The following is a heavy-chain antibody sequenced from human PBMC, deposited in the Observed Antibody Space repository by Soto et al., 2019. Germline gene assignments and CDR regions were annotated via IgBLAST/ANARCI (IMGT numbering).Heavy chain of an antibody. CDR2: IYYTGNT. CDR3: ARRTVNIRTFYSGLKTHCFDY. CDR1: GGSISSSSYY. J-gene: IGHJ4*02. D-gene: IGHD6-19*01. Sequence: QLQLQESGPGLVKPSETLSLTCAVSGGSISSSSYYWGWIRQPPGKGLEWIGSIYYTGNTYHTPSLQSRVAISVDTSKNQFSLKLNSVTAADTAVYYCARRTVNIRTFYSGLKTHCFDYWGQGALVTVSS. V-gene: IGHV4-39*01.